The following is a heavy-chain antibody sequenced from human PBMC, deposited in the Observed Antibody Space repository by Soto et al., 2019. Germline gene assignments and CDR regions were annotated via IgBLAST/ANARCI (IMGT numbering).Heavy chain of an antibody. J-gene: IGHJ4*02. CDR1: GFTFNSYA. V-gene: IGHV3-23*01. D-gene: IGHD6-19*01. Sequence: GGSLRLSCAASGFTFNSYAMTWVRQAPGKGLEWVSLISGRGDSTYYADSVKGRFTISRDNSKNTLYLQMNSLSSEDTAVYYSAISIGYNSGWRFYWGQGTLVTVSS. CDR3: AISIGYNSGWRFY. CDR2: ISGRGDST.